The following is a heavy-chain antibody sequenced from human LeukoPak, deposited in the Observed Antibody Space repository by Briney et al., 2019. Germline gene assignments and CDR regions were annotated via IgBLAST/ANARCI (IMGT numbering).Heavy chain of an antibody. V-gene: IGHV3-53*01. J-gene: IGHJ4*02. CDR2: IYSGGST. CDR1: GFTVSSSY. D-gene: IGHD6-13*01. Sequence: GGSLRLSCAASGFTVSSSYMSWVRQAPGKGLEWVSVIYSGGSTYYADSVKGRFTISRDNSKNTLYLQMNSLGAEDTAVYYCARDGKGSWIFDYWGQGTLVTVSS. CDR3: ARDGKGSWIFDY.